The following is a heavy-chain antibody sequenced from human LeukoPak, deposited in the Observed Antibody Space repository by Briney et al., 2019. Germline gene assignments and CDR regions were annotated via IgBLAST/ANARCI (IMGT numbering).Heavy chain of an antibody. CDR2: INPSGGST. J-gene: IGHJ3*02. CDR1: GYTFTSYY. CDR3: ARPKDEGGWFGELLSDAFDI. Sequence: GASVKVSCKASGYTFTSYYMHWVRQAPGQGLEWMGIINPSGGSTSYAQKFQGRVTMTRDTSTSTVYMELSSLRSEDTAVYYCARPKDEGGWFGELLSDAFDIWGQGTMVTVSS. D-gene: IGHD3-10*01. V-gene: IGHV1-46*01.